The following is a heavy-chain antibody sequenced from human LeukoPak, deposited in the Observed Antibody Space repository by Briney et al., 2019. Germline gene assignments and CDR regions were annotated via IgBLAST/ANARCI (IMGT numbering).Heavy chain of an antibody. CDR2: MHPNSGNT. CDR1: GYTFTSYD. CDR3: TRGGPVAATHKYFQH. Sequence: ASVKVSCKASGYTFTSYDINWVRQATGQGLEWMGWMHPNSGNTGYAQNFQGRVTMTRNTSISTAYMELSSLRSEDTAVYYCTRGGPVAATHKYFQHWGQGTLVTVSS. D-gene: IGHD6-19*01. V-gene: IGHV1-8*01. J-gene: IGHJ1*01.